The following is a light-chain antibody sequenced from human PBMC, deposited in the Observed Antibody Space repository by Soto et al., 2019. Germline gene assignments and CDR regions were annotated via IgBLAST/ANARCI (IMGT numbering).Light chain of an antibody. CDR3: QQYGSSLFT. Sequence: EIVLTQSPGTLSLSPGERATLSCRASQSVSSSYLAWYQQKPGQAPRLLIHGASSRATGIPDRFSGSGSGTDFTLTISRLEPGDFAVYYCQQYGSSLFTFGPGTKVDIK. J-gene: IGKJ3*01. V-gene: IGKV3-20*01. CDR1: QSVSSSY. CDR2: GAS.